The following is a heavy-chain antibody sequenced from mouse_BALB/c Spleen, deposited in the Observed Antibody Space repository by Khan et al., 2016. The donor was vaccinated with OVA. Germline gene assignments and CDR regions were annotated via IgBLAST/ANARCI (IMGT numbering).Heavy chain of an antibody. CDR3: TRREKYGYDPSWFAY. CDR1: GYTFTSYW. J-gene: IGHJ3*01. CDR2: INPSDSES. D-gene: IGHD2-2*01. Sequence: QVHVKQSGAELVRPGASVKLSCKASGYTFTSYWMNWVRQRPGQGLEWVGKINPSDSESHYNQMFKDKATLTVDKSSGTAYMQLSSLTSEDSAVYDCTRREKYGYDPSWFAYWGQGTLVTVSA. V-gene: IGHV1-61*01.